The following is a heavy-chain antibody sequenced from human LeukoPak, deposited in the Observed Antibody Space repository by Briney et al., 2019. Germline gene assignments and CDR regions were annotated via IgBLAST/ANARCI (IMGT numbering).Heavy chain of an antibody. D-gene: IGHD3-22*01. CDR1: GFTFDDYA. J-gene: IGHJ6*02. CDR2: ISWNSGSI. CDR3: AKDTSSGYYNYYYGMDV. V-gene: IGHV3-9*01. Sequence: GRSLRLSCAASGFTFDDYAMHWVRQAPGKGLEWVSGISWNSGSICYADSVKGRFTISRDNAKNSLYLQMNSLRAEDTALYYCAKDTSSGYYNYYYGMDVWGQGTTVTVSS.